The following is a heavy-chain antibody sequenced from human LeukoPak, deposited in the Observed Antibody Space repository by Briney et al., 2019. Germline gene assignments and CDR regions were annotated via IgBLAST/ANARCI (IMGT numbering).Heavy chain of an antibody. CDR1: GGTFSSYA. V-gene: IGHV1-69*05. Sequence: GASVKVSCKASGGTFSSYAISWVRQAPGQGLEWMGRIIPIFGTANYAQKFQGRVTITTDESTSTAYMELSSLRSEDTAMYYCARVCGGDCDAFDIWGQGTMVTVSS. CDR2: IIPIFGTA. CDR3: ARVCGGDCDAFDI. J-gene: IGHJ3*02. D-gene: IGHD2-21*02.